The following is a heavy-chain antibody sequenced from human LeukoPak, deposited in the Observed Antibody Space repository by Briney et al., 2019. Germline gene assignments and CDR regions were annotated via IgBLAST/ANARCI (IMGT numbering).Heavy chain of an antibody. Sequence: PSETLSLTCTVSVGSISSSSYYWGWIRQPPGKGLEWIGSIYYSGSTYYNPSLKSRVTISVDTSKNQFSLKLSSVTAADTAVYYCARVTAARLLSWFDPWGQGTLVTVSS. CDR3: ARVTAARLLSWFDP. J-gene: IGHJ5*02. V-gene: IGHV4-39*07. CDR2: IYYSGST. CDR1: VGSISSSSYY. D-gene: IGHD6-6*01.